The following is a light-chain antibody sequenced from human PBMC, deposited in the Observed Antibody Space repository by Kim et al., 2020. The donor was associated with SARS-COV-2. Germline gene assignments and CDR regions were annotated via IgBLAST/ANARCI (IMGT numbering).Light chain of an antibody. Sequence: GQRVPIAASGSTSSIGSNTVYWYQELPGTAPNLQIYTDNRRPSGVPDRFSGSKSGTSASLAINGLRSEDEADYYCETWAGSLSGWVFGGGTQLTVL. CDR1: TSSIGSNT. CDR2: TDN. J-gene: IGLJ3*02. V-gene: IGLV1-47*01. CDR3: ETWAGSLSGWV.